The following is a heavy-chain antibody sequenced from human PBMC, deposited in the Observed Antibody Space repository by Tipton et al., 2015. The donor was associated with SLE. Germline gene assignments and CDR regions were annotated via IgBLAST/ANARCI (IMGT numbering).Heavy chain of an antibody. J-gene: IGHJ3*01. V-gene: IGHV4-4*07. CDR3: ARRNYGDYEDAFDF. Sequence: TLSLTCTVSGGSISSYYWSWIRQPAGGGLEWIGRIYTNENTNYNPSLKSRVTMSVDTSKNHFSLKLISVTAADTGVYYCARRNYGDYEDAFDFWGQGTMVTVSS. CDR2: IYTNENT. CDR1: GGSISSYY. D-gene: IGHD4-17*01.